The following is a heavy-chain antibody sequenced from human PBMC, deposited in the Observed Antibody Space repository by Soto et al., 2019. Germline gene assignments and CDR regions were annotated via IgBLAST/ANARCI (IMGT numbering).Heavy chain of an antibody. V-gene: IGHV4-30-2*01. J-gene: IGHJ4*02. CDR3: ATGDGYFVYYFDY. CDR2: IYHTGRST. CDR1: GGSVSSGGYS. D-gene: IGHD3-22*01. Sequence: KSSETLSLTCTVSGGSVSSGGYSWSWIRQPPGKGLEWIGYIYHTGRSTYYNPSLKSRIAISVDRSKNQFSLKLSSVTAADTAVYYCATGDGYFVYYFDYWGPGTLVTVSS.